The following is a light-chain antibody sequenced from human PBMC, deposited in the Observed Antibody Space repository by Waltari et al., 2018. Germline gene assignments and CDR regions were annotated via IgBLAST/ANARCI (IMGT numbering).Light chain of an antibody. CDR1: QRVGKF. Sequence: EIVFTQSPGTVSLSPGERATLSRRASQRVGKFLAWYQQRPGQAPRLLIYDASTRATGAPGRFSGSGFGTDFSLAISSLEPEDFAMYFCQHYVNLPVTFGQGTKVEI. CDR2: DAS. V-gene: IGKV3-20*01. J-gene: IGKJ1*01. CDR3: QHYVNLPVT.